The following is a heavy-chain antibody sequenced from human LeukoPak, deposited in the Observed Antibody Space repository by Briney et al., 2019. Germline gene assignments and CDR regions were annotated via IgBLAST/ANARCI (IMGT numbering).Heavy chain of an antibody. CDR2: INHSGST. CDR3: ARERNYYGSGRLDY. D-gene: IGHD3-10*01. CDR1: GGSFSGYY. V-gene: IGHV4-34*01. J-gene: IGHJ4*02. Sequence: SETLSPTCAVYGGSFSGYYWSWIRQPPGKGLEWIGEINHSGSTNYNPSLKSRVTISVDASKDQFSLKLSSVTAADTAVYYRARERNYYGSGRLDYWGQGTLVTVSS.